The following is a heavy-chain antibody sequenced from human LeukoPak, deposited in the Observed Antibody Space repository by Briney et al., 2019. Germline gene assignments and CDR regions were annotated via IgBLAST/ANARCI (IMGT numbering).Heavy chain of an antibody. D-gene: IGHD6-6*01. Sequence: SETLSLTCTVSGGSISSYYWSRIRQSAGKGLEWIGRIYSSGSTNYNPSLKSRVTMSVDTSKNQFSLKVSSVTAVDTAVYYCARVTYSSSSMSLDAFDIWGQGTMVTVSS. CDR3: ARVTYSSSSMSLDAFDI. V-gene: IGHV4-4*07. J-gene: IGHJ3*02. CDR2: IYSSGST. CDR1: GGSISSYY.